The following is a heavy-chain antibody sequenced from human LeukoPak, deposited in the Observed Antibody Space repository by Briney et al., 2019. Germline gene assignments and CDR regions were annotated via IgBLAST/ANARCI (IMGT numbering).Heavy chain of an antibody. CDR1: GFTFSSYS. Sequence: GGSLRLSCAASGFTFSSYSMNWVRQAPGKGLEWVSVIYSGGSTYYADSVKGRFIISRDNSKNTLYHQMNSLRAEDTAVYYCARARIGYSYGLDYWGQGTLVTVSS. D-gene: IGHD5-18*01. V-gene: IGHV3-53*01. CDR3: ARARIGYSYGLDY. CDR2: IYSGGST. J-gene: IGHJ4*02.